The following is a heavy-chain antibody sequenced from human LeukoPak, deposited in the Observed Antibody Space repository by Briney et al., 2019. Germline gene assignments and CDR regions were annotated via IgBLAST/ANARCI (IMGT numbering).Heavy chain of an antibody. Sequence: PSETLSLTCTVSGGSISSSIHYWGWIRQPPGKGLEWIGSIYYNGNSYYKQSLKSRVTISLDTSKNQLSLVLNSVTAADTAVYYCARTTEAHSWRTRYYDYYMDVWGKGTTVTVSS. CDR2: IYYNGNS. CDR3: ARTTEAHSWRTRYYDYYMDV. J-gene: IGHJ6*03. V-gene: IGHV4-39*07. D-gene: IGHD6-13*01. CDR1: GGSISSSIHY.